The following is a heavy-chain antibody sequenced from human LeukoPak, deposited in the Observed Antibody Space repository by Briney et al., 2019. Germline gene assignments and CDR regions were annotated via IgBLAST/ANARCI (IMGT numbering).Heavy chain of an antibody. CDR2: ISSSSSTI. CDR3: ARVTTYYYYMDV. J-gene: IGHJ6*03. D-gene: IGHD1/OR15-1a*01. V-gene: IGHV3-48*01. CDR1: GFTFDDYS. Sequence: QSGGSLRLSCAASGFTFDDYSMNWVRQAPGKGLEWVSYISSSSSTIYYADSVKGRFTISRDNAKNSLYLQMNNLRAEDTAVYYCARVTTYYYYMDVWGKGTTVTVSS.